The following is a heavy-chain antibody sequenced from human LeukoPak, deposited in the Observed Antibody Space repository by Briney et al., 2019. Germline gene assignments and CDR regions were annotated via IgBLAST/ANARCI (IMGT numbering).Heavy chain of an antibody. J-gene: IGHJ3*02. V-gene: IGHV4-61*02. CDR2: IYTSGST. D-gene: IGHD6-13*01. CDR3: ARVFTPYSSSWYRAFDI. CDR1: GGSISSGSYY. Sequence: SETLSLTCTVSGGSISSGSYYWSWIRQPAGKGLEWIGRIYTSGSTNYNPSLKSRVTISVDTSKNQFSLKLSSVTAADTAVYYCARVFTPYSSSWYRAFDIWGQGTMVTVSS.